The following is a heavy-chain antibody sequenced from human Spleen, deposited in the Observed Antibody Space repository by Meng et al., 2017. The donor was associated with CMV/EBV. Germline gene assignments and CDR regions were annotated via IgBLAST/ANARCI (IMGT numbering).Heavy chain of an antibody. Sequence: GGSLRLSCAASGFTFSNYAMTWVRQAPGKGLEWVSIISGSGDTTHHADSVKGRFTISRDNSKDTLYLQMNSLRAEDTAVYYCARDRRGYSVYDMDYYYPMDVWGQGTTVTVSS. CDR3: ARDRRGYSVYDMDYYYPMDV. CDR1: GFTFSNYA. D-gene: IGHD5/OR15-5a*01. J-gene: IGHJ6*02. CDR2: ISGSGDTT. V-gene: IGHV3-23*01.